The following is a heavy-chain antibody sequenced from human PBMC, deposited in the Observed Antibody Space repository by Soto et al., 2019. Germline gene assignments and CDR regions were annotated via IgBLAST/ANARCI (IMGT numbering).Heavy chain of an antibody. Sequence: GESLKIPCRTPGYRFTSYWIAWVRQMPGKGLEWMGIIFPSDSDTRYSPSFQGQVTISADRSTSTVFLQWASLKASDTAVYFCARKDKSGYFNWFDPWGQGTLVTVPQ. J-gene: IGHJ5*02. D-gene: IGHD3-22*01. CDR1: GYRFTSYW. CDR3: ARKDKSGYFNWFDP. V-gene: IGHV5-51*01. CDR2: IFPSDSDT.